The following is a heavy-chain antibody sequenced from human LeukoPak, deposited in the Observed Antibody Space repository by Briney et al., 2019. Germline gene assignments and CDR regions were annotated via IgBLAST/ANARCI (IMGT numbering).Heavy chain of an antibody. D-gene: IGHD3-10*01. J-gene: IGHJ4*02. V-gene: IGHV3-74*01. Sequence: PGGSLRLSCAASGSTFSRYWMHWVRQAPGKGLVWVSRVKSDGSDTIYADSVKGRFTISRDNAKNTLYLQMDSLRAEVTAVYYCTTGIGNYYYYWGQGTLVTVAS. CDR2: VKSDGSDT. CDR1: GSTFSRYW. CDR3: TTGIGNYYYY.